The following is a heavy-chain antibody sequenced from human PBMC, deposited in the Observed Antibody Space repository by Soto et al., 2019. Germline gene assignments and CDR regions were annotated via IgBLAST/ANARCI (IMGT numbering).Heavy chain of an antibody. J-gene: IGHJ4*02. D-gene: IGHD3-22*01. CDR1: GGSISSGGYS. CDR2: IYHSGST. V-gene: IGHV4-30-2*01. CDR3: ARVSTMIVVKVFYY. Sequence: SETLSLTCAVSGGSISSGGYSWSWIRQPPGKGLEWIGYIYHSGSTYYNPSLKSRVTISVDRSKNQFSLKLSSVTAADTAVYYCARVSTMIVVKVFYYWGQGTLVTVSS.